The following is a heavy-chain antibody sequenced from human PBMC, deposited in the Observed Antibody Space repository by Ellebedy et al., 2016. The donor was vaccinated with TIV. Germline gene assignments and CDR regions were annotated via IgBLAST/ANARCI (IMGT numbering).Heavy chain of an antibody. CDR3: LRETPTLIIGSPIL. CDR2: IYHSGSS. D-gene: IGHD3-22*01. CDR1: GYSTSRGYY. J-gene: IGHJ4*02. Sequence: MPSETLSLTCTVPGYSTSRGYYWGWIRQPPGKGLGWIGCIYHSGSSNYSSSLQSRVTISVDTSKNQFSLNLRSVTAADTARYDFLRETPTLIIGSPILWGQGILVTVSS. V-gene: IGHV4-38-2*02.